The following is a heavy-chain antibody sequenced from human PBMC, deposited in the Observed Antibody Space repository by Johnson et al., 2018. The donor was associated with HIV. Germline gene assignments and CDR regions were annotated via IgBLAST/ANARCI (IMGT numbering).Heavy chain of an antibody. D-gene: IGHD3-22*01. CDR2: ISGSGGST. Sequence: VQLVESGGGLVQPGRSLRLSCAASGFTFSSYAMSWVRQAPGKGLEWVSAISGSGGSTYYADSVKGRFTISRDNSKNTLYLQMNNLKTEDTALYYCTRVVVITQEKWGQGTMVTVSS. J-gene: IGHJ3*01. V-gene: IGHV3-23*04. CDR1: GFTFSSYA. CDR3: TRVVVITQEK.